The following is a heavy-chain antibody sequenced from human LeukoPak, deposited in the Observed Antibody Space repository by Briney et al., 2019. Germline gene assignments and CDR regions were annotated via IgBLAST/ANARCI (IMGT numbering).Heavy chain of an antibody. D-gene: IGHD3-22*01. CDR2: IRYDGSNK. J-gene: IGHJ4*02. V-gene: IGHV3-30*02. CDR3: ARDPYYYDSSGLADY. CDR1: GFTFSSYG. Sequence: PGGSLRLSCAASGFTFSSYGMHWVRQAPGKGLEWVAFIRYDGSNKYYADSVKGRFTISRDNSKNTLYLQMNSLRAEDTAVYYCARDPYYYDSSGLADYWGQGTLVTVSS.